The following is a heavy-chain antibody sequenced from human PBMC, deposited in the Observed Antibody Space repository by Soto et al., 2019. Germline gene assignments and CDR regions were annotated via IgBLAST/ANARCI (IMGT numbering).Heavy chain of an antibody. CDR3: ARGRDHVWGSYRYTPADAFDI. D-gene: IGHD3-16*02. CDR2: INRSGST. CDR1: GESFSAYY. J-gene: IGHJ3*02. Sequence: QVQLQQWGAGLLKPSETLSLTCTVYGESFSAYYFNWIRQPPGKGLEWIGEINRSGSTKYNSSLKSRVTISVDTSKNQLSLKLSSVTAADTAVYYCARGRDHVWGSYRYTPADAFDIWGQGTMVTVSS. V-gene: IGHV4-34*01.